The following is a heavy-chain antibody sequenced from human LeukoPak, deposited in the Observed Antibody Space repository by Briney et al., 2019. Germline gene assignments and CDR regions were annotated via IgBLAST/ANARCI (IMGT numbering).Heavy chain of an antibody. Sequence: SETLSLTCTVSGGSISSYYWSWIRQPPGKGLEWIGYIYHSGSTYYNPSLKSRVTISVDRSKNQFSLKLSSVTAADTAVYYCAMGYYGSGSSIPQNYFDYWGQGTLVTVSS. V-gene: IGHV4-59*04. CDR1: GGSISSYY. D-gene: IGHD3-10*01. CDR3: AMGYYGSGSSIPQNYFDY. J-gene: IGHJ4*02. CDR2: IYHSGST.